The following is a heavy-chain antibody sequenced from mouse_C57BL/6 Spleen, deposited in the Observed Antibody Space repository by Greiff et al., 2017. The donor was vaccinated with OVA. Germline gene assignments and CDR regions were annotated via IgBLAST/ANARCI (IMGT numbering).Heavy chain of an antibody. V-gene: IGHV1-72*01. D-gene: IGHD2-2*01. CDR2: IDPNSGGT. J-gene: IGHJ3*01. CDR1: GYTFTSYW. CDR3: AREGVYYGYDGPWFAY. Sequence: KESCKASGYTFTSYWMHWVKQRPGRGLEWIGRIDPNSGGTKYNEKFKSKATLTVDKPSSTAYMQLSSLTSEDSAVYYCAREGVYYGYDGPWFAYWGQGTLVTVSA.